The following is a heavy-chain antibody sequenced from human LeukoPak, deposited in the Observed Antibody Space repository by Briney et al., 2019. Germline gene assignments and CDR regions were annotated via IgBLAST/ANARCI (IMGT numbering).Heavy chain of an antibody. CDR3: ARLRSGSLNWFDP. D-gene: IGHD3-10*01. V-gene: IGHV4-39*01. J-gene: IGHJ5*02. CDR1: GGSISSYY. CDR2: IYYSGST. Sequence: SETLSLTCTVSGGSISSYYWSWIRQPPGKGLEWIGSIYYSGSTYYNPSLKSRVTISVDTSKNQFSLKLSSVTAADTAVYYCARLRSGSLNWFDPWGQGTLVTVSS.